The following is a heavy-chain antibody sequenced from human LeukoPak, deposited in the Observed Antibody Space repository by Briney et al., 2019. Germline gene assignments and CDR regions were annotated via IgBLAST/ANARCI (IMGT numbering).Heavy chain of an antibody. CDR2: IRYDGSNK. Sequence: GGSLRLSCAASGFTFSSYGMHWVRQAPGKGLEWVAFIRYDGSNKYYADSVKGRFTISRDNSKNTPYLQMNSLRAEDTAVYYCAKDLGGRHQVDYWGQGTLVTVSS. CDR1: GFTFSSYG. CDR3: AKDLGGRHQVDY. J-gene: IGHJ4*02. V-gene: IGHV3-30*02. D-gene: IGHD3-10*01.